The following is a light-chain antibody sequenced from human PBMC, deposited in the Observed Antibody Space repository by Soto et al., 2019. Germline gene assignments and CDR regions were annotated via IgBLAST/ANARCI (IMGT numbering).Light chain of an antibody. CDR2: GAS. J-gene: IGKJ2*02. CDR3: QQYGTSTCS. CDR1: QSVYSSY. V-gene: IGKV3-20*01. Sequence: EIVLTQSPGTLSLSPGERATLSCRASQSVYSSYLAWYQQKPGQAPRLLIYGASSRATGIPDRFSGSGSGTDFPLTITRLEPEDFALYYCQQYGTSTCSFVQVTKLEIK.